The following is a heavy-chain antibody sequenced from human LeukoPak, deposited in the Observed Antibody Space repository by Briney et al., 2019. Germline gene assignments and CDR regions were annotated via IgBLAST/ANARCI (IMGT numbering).Heavy chain of an antibody. CDR2: IYTSGST. Sequence: SETLSLTCTVSGGSIGSGSYYWSWIRQPAGKGLEWIGRIYTSGSTNYNPSLKSRVTISVDTSKNQFSLKLSSVTAADTAVYYCARNIAVAGRGDYMDVWGKGTTVTISS. CDR1: GGSIGSGSYY. D-gene: IGHD6-19*01. J-gene: IGHJ6*03. V-gene: IGHV4-61*02. CDR3: ARNIAVAGRGDYMDV.